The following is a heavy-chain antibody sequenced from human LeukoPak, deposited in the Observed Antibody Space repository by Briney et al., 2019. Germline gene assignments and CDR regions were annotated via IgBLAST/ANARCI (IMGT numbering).Heavy chain of an antibody. CDR2: ISYDGSNK. D-gene: IGHD3-10*01. Sequence: PGGSLRLSCAASGFTFSSYGMHWVRQAPGKGLEWVAVISYDGSNKYYADSVKGRFTISRDNSKNTLYLQMNSLRAEDTAVYYCAKMLDYYDAFDIWGQGTMVTVSS. J-gene: IGHJ3*02. CDR1: GFTFSSYG. CDR3: AKMLDYYDAFDI. V-gene: IGHV3-30*18.